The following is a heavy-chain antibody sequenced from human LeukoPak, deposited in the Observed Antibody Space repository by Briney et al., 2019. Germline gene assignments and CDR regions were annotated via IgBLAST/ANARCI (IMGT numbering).Heavy chain of an antibody. CDR2: VYYTGAS. Sequence: SETLSLTCTVSGGSISSSSYYWGWIRQPPGKGLEWIWSVYYTGASYYNPSLKSRVTISIDTSKKHFSLKLTSVTAADTAVYYCALSLRRGPWFGELLAETFDYWGQGTLVTVSS. CDR3: ALSLRRGPWFGELLAETFDY. D-gene: IGHD3-10*01. V-gene: IGHV4-39*07. CDR1: GGSISSSSYY. J-gene: IGHJ4*02.